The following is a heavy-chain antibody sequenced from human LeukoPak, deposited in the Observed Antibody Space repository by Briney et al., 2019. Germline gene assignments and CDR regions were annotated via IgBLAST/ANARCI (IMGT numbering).Heavy chain of an antibody. CDR2: ISSSGSTI. J-gene: IGHJ4*02. V-gene: IGHV3-11*01. Sequence: GGSLRLSCAASGFTFSDYYMSWIRQAPGKGLEWVSYISSSGSTIYYADSVKGRFTISRDNAKNSLYLQMNSLKPEDMALYYCARGRDSSGWSPFDYWGQGTLVTVSS. CDR3: ARGRDSSGWSPFDY. CDR1: GFTFSDYY. D-gene: IGHD6-19*01.